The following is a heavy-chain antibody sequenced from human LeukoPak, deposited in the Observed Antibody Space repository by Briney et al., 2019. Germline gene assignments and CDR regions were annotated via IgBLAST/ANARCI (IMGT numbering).Heavy chain of an antibody. CDR2: ISGSDGST. CDR3: AKLSNQGTYCTNGVCYNGAFDI. Sequence: GGSLRLSCAASGFTFSSYVMSWVRQAPGKGLEWVSTISGSDGSTYYADSVKGRFTISRDNSKNTLYLQMNRLRAEDTAVYYCAKLSNQGTYCTNGVCYNGAFDIWGQGTMVTVSS. CDR1: GFTFSSYV. V-gene: IGHV3-23*01. J-gene: IGHJ3*02. D-gene: IGHD2-8*01.